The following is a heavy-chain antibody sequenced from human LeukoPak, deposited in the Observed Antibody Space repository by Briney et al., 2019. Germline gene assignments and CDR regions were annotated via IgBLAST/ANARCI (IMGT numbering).Heavy chain of an antibody. D-gene: IGHD2-15*01. V-gene: IGHV3-30-3*01. CDR1: GFTFSSYA. CDR2: ISYDGSNK. Sequence: GRSLRLSCAASGFTFSSYAMHWVGQAPGKGLEWVAVISYDGSNKYYADSVKGRFTISRDNSKNTLYLQMNSLRAEDTAVYYCARDGIVVVVAATPGVYGMDVWGQGTTVTVSS. CDR3: ARDGIVVVVAATPGVYGMDV. J-gene: IGHJ6*02.